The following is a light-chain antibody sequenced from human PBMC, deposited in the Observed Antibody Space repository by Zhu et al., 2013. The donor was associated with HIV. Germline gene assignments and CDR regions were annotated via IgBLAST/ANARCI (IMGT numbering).Light chain of an antibody. J-gene: IGKJ2*01. CDR2: GTS. CDR1: QSVKSSF. Sequence: EIVLTQSPGTLSLSPGERATLSCRASQSVKSSFFAWYQHKPGQAPRLLIYGTSNRATGIPDRFSGSGSGTDFTLTISRLEPEDFAVYYCQQYNSSPLMYTFGLGDQAGYQT. CDR3: QQYNSSPLMYT. V-gene: IGKV3-20*01.